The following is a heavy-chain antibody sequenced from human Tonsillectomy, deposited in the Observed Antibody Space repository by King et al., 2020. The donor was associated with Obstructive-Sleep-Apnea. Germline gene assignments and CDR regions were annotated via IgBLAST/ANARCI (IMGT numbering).Heavy chain of an antibody. J-gene: IGHJ4*02. CDR3: TRTYSETSIDY. Sequence: VQLQESGPGLVKPSETLSLTCSVSGGSISSYYWSWIRQPPGKGLEWSGYIYYSGSTNYNPSLESRVTISVDTSKNQFSLKLSSVTAADTAVYYCTRTYSETSIDYWGQGILVTVSS. CDR2: IYYSGST. CDR1: GGSISSYY. D-gene: IGHD5-12*01. V-gene: IGHV4-59*08.